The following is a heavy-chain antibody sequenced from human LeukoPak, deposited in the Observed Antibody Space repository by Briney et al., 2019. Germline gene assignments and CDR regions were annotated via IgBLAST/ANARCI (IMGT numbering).Heavy chain of an antibody. J-gene: IGHJ4*02. CDR1: GFTFSMYG. D-gene: IGHD5-24*01. Sequence: VRSLRLSCAASGFTFSMYGMHCVRQAPGKGLEWVAVIWYDGSNKYYADSVKGRFTISRDNSKNTLYLQMNSLRAEDTAVYYCARAAGEMATISADFDYWGQGTLVTVSS. V-gene: IGHV3-33*01. CDR2: IWYDGSNK. CDR3: ARAAGEMATISADFDY.